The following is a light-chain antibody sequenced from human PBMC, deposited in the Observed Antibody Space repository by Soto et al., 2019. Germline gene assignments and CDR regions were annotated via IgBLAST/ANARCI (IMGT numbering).Light chain of an antibody. CDR1: SSDVGGYNY. J-gene: IGLJ7*01. Sequence: QSVLTQPRSVSGSPGQSVTISCTGTSSDVGGYNYVSWYHQHPGKAPKLMMYDVNQRPSGVPDRFSGSKSANTASLTISGLQAEDEADYYCCSYAGSYTWVFGGGTQLTVL. CDR3: CSYAGSYTWV. CDR2: DVN. V-gene: IGLV2-11*01.